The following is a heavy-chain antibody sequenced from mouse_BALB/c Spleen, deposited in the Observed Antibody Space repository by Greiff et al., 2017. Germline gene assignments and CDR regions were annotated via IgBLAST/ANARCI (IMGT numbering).Heavy chain of an antibody. D-gene: IGHD2-14*01. Sequence: VQLQESAAELARPGASVKMSCKASGYTFTSYTMHWVKQRPGQGLEWIGYINPSSGYTEYNQKFKDKTTLTADKSSSTAYMQLSSLTSEDSAVYYCARYYRYDYFDYWGQGTTLTVSS. CDR2: INPSSGYT. CDR3: ARYYRYDYFDY. V-gene: IGHV1-4*02. CDR1: GYTFTSYT. J-gene: IGHJ2*01.